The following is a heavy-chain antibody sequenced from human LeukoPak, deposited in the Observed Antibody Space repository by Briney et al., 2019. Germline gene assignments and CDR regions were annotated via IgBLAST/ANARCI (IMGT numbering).Heavy chain of an antibody. CDR3: AREDGYSSSWYSDY. CDR2: ISSTSIYT. CDR1: GFTFSDYY. D-gene: IGHD6-13*01. Sequence: PGGSLRLSCAASGFTFSDYYMSWIRQAPGKGLEWVSDISSTSIYTNYADSVKGRFTISRDNAKNSLYLQMNSLRAEDMAVYYCAREDGYSSSWYSDYWGQGTLVTVSS. J-gene: IGHJ4*02. V-gene: IGHV3-11*05.